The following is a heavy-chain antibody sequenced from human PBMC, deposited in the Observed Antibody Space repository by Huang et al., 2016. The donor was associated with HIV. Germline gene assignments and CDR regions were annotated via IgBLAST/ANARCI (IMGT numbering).Heavy chain of an antibody. D-gene: IGHD5-18*01. CDR2: INNNGSKR. J-gene: IGHJ1*01. CDR3: ATSYGYFPH. CDR1: GFTLSAYS. Sequence: EVQLVESGGGLVQPGGSLSLSCAASGFTLSAYSMNWVRQTPGKGLECVSDINNNGSKRFYAESVKGRFTISRDNAKNSLYLQMNSLRDDDTAVFYCATSYGYFPHWGQGTLVTVSS. V-gene: IGHV3-48*02.